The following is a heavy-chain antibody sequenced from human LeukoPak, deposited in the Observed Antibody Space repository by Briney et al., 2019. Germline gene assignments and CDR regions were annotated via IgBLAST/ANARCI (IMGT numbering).Heavy chain of an antibody. Sequence: ASVKVSFKASGYDFTNHHVHWMRQAPGQGLEWMGISYASAGDTRFARKFQGRVTMTRDTSTTTVYMDLTTLRSEDTAVYFCATEPPGAYYFDYWGQGTLVTVSS. D-gene: IGHD4-17*01. J-gene: IGHJ4*02. CDR1: GYDFTNHH. CDR2: SYASAGDT. V-gene: IGHV1-46*01. CDR3: ATEPPGAYYFDY.